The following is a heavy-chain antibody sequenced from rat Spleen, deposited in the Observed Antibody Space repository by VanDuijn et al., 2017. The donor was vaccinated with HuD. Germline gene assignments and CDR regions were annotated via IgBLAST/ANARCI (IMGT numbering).Heavy chain of an antibody. CDR1: GFSLTSYG. J-gene: IGHJ3*01. CDR2: ISSGGYT. CDR3: TRDHSYWGSYYPGGFAY. V-gene: IGHV2S8*01. D-gene: IGHD1-12*02. Sequence: QVQLKESGPGLVQPSQTLSLTCTVSGFSLTSYGVNWVRQPPGKGLEWIATISSGGYTYYNSPLKSRLSISRDTSKNQVFLKMNSLQTEDTAIYFCTRDHSYWGSYYPGGFAYWGQGTLVTVSS.